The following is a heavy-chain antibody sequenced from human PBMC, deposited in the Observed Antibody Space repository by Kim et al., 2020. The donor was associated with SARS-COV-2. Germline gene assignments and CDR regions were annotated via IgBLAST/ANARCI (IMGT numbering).Heavy chain of an antibody. V-gene: IGHV3-30*04. J-gene: IGHJ3*01. CDR3: ARAGSGSYYGAFDL. CDR2: ISYDGSNK. D-gene: IGHD3-10*01. Sequence: GGSLRLSCAASGFTFSSYAMHWVRQAPGKGLEWVAVISYDGSNKYYADSVKGRFTISRDNSKNTLYPQMNRQRAEDTAVYYCARAGSGSYYGAFDLWGQGTMVTVPS. CDR1: GFTFSSYA.